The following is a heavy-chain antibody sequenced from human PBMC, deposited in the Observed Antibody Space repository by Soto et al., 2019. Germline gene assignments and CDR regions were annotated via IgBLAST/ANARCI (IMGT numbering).Heavy chain of an antibody. CDR3: AGGWGRSGHYGMDV. J-gene: IGHJ6*02. CDR2: ISGRGDRT. V-gene: IGHV3-23*01. CDR1: GFTFSSYA. Sequence: EVQLLESGGGLVQPGGSLRLSCAASGFTFSSYAITWVRQAPGKGLEWVSVISGRGDRTYYADSVKGRFTISRDNPKNKLYLKMNSLRAEDTAVYYCAGGWGRSGHYGMDVWGQGRTVTVSS. D-gene: IGHD3-16*01.